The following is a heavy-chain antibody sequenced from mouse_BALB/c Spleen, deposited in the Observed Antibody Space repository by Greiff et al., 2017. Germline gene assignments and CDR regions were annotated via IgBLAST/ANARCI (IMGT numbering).Heavy chain of an antibody. Sequence: EVMLQESGPGLVKPSQSLSLTCTVTGYSITSDYAWNWLRQFPGNKLEWMGYISYSGSTSYNPSLKSRISITRDTSKNQFFLQLNSVTTEDTATYYCAREGGIYYGNYGPYWGQGTLVTVSA. J-gene: IGHJ3*01. CDR3: AREGGIYYGNYGPY. D-gene: IGHD2-1*01. V-gene: IGHV3-2*02. CDR1: GYSITSDYA. CDR2: ISYSGST.